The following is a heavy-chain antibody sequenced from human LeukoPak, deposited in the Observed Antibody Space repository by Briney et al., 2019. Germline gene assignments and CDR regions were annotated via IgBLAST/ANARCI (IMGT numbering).Heavy chain of an antibody. V-gene: IGHV1-2*02. CDR2: INPNSGGT. J-gene: IGHJ5*02. Sequence: ASVKVSCKASGYTFTGYYMHWVRQAPGQGLEWMGWINPNSGGTNYAQKFQGRVTMTRDTSISTAYMELSRLRSDDTAVYYCARGIEFSNTNWFDPWGQGTLVTVSS. CDR1: GYTFTGYY. CDR3: ARGIEFSNTNWFDP. D-gene: IGHD3-3*02.